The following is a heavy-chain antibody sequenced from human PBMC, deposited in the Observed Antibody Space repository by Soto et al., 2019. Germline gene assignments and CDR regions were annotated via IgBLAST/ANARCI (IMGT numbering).Heavy chain of an antibody. Sequence: QVQLVESGGGAVQPGRSLRLSCAASGFTFSSYGMHWVRQAPGKGLEWVAVISYDGSNKYYADSVQGRFTISRDNSKNTLYLQMNSLRAEDTAVYYCAKSTSCDYWGQGTLVTVSS. D-gene: IGHD2-2*01. CDR2: ISYDGSNK. CDR1: GFTFSSYG. CDR3: AKSTSCDY. J-gene: IGHJ4*02. V-gene: IGHV3-30*18.